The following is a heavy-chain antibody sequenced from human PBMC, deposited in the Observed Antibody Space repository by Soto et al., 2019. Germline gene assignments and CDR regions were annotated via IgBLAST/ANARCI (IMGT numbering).Heavy chain of an antibody. Sequence: YWXWXRXXXGKGLEWIGYIYYSGSTYYNPSLKSRVTISVDTSKNQFSLKLSSVTAADTAVYYCARVLRYFDWLLSVYFDYWGQGTLVTVSS. V-gene: IGHV4-30-4*01. D-gene: IGHD3-9*01. J-gene: IGHJ4*02. CDR1: Y. CDR2: IYYSGST. CDR3: ARVLRYFDWLLSVYFDY.